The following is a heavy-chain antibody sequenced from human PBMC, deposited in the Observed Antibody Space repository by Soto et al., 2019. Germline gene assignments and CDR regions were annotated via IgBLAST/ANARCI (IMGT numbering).Heavy chain of an antibody. CDR3: ARDEKNSDYYSGMDV. J-gene: IGHJ6*02. V-gene: IGHV4-30-4*01. CDR1: GGSISSGDSY. CDR2: IYYSGTT. Sequence: SETLSLTCTVSGGSISSGDSYWSWVRQPPGKGLEWIGYIYYSGTTYYNPSLKSRVTFSVDTSKNEFSLKLTSVTAADTAVYYCARDEKNSDYYSGMDVRGQGTTVTVSS. D-gene: IGHD3-10*01.